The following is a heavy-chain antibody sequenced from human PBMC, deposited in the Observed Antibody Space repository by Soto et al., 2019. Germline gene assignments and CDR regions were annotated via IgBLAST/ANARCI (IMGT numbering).Heavy chain of an antibody. J-gene: IGHJ5*01. CDR1: GLSVSSND. V-gene: IGHV3-66*01. CDR2: IYSADNT. Sequence: PGGSLRLSCAASGLSVSSNDMSWVRQAPGKGLECVSIIYSADNTFYVDSVKGRFIISRDNSKNTVYLQMNSLRADDTAVYYCARGSLSWGQATLVTGSS. CDR3: ARGSLS.